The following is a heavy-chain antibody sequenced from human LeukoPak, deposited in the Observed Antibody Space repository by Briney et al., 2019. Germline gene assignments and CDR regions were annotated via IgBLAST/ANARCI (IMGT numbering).Heavy chain of an antibody. CDR2: MYYSGNT. CDR3: ATSPDYSNRWFRFDY. V-gene: IGHV4-39*01. D-gene: IGHD6-13*01. J-gene: IGHJ4*02. Sequence: SETLSLTCTVSGGSISSSSYYWGWIRQPPGKGLEWIESMYYSGNTYYNPSLKSRVTVSVDTSKNQFSLKLSSVTAADTAMYYCATSPDYSNRWFRFDYWGQGTLVTVSS. CDR1: GGSISSSSYY.